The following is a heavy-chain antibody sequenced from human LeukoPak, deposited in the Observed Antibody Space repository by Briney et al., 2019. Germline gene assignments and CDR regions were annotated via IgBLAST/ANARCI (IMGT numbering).Heavy chain of an antibody. CDR3: ARIHRYTSGHLIIDY. CDR1: GGSISSSSYY. Sequence: SETLSLTCTVSGGSISSSSYYWGWIRQPPGKGLEWIGSIYYSGSTNYNPSLKSRVTISVDTSKNQFSLKLSSVTAADTAVYYCARIHRYTSGHLIIDYWGQGTLVTVSS. V-gene: IGHV4-39*07. D-gene: IGHD6-19*01. J-gene: IGHJ4*02. CDR2: IYYSGST.